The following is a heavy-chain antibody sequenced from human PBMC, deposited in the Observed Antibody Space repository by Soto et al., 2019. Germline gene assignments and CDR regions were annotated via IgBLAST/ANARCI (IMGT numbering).Heavy chain of an antibody. V-gene: IGHV3-23*01. CDR3: AKGRSYYYYYGVDV. J-gene: IGHJ6*02. CDR1: GFTFSSYA. CDR2: ISGSGGST. Sequence: PGGSLRLSCAASGFTFSSYAMNWVRQAPGKGLEWVSVISGSGGSTYYADYVKGRFTISRDNSKSTLYLQMNSLRAEDTALYYCAKGRSYYYYYGVDVWGQGTTVTVSS.